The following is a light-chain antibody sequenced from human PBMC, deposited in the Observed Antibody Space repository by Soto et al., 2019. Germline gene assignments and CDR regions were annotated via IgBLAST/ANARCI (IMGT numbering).Light chain of an antibody. Sequence: EIVSTQSPGTLSLSPGERATLSCRASQSVSSSYLAWYQQKPGQAPRLLIYGASSRATGIPDRFSGSGSGTDFTLTISRLEPEEFAVYYCQQYGSSPPYTFGQGTKLEIK. CDR1: QSVSSSY. CDR2: GAS. CDR3: QQYGSSPPYT. V-gene: IGKV3-20*01. J-gene: IGKJ2*01.